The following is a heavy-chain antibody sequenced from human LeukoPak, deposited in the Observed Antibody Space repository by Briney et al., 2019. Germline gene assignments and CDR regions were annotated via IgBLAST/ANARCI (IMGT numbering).Heavy chain of an antibody. CDR1: GDSISSGDYY. CDR2: ISSSGST. CDR3: ARGLYDFWSGYYSFDY. V-gene: IGHV4-61*02. D-gene: IGHD3-3*01. Sequence: SETLSLTCTVSGDSISSGDYYWSWIRQPAGKGLEWIGRISSSGSTNYNPSLKSRVTISVDTSKNQFSLKLSSVTAADTAVYYCARGLYDFWSGYYSFDYWGQGTLVTVSS. J-gene: IGHJ4*02.